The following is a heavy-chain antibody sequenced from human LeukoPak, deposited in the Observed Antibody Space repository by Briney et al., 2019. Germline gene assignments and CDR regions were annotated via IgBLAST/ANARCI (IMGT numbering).Heavy chain of an antibody. CDR3: ARDTEDCSGGSCYPEDAFDI. J-gene: IGHJ3*02. CDR2: INYSGST. V-gene: IGHV4-59*01. CDR1: GGSISSYY. D-gene: IGHD2-15*01. Sequence: SETLSLTCTVSGGSISSYYWTWIRQPPGKGLEWVGHINYSGSTNYNPSLKSRVTISVDTSKNRFSLKLSSVTAADTAVYYCARDTEDCSGGSCYPEDAFDIWGQGTMVTVSS.